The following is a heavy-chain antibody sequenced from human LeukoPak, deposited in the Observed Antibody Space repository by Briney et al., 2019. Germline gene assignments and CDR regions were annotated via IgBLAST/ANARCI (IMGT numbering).Heavy chain of an antibody. CDR1: GGSISSGDYY. J-gene: IGHJ2*01. CDR3: AREMLGYCSSTSCSF. Sequence: PSQTLSLTCTVSGGSISSGDYYWRWIRQPPGRGLEWIGYIYYRGGTYYNPSLKSRVTISVDTSKNPFSLKLSSVTAADTAVYYCAREMLGYCSSTSCSFWGRGTLVTVSS. D-gene: IGHD2-2*01. CDR2: IYYRGGT. V-gene: IGHV4-30-4*08.